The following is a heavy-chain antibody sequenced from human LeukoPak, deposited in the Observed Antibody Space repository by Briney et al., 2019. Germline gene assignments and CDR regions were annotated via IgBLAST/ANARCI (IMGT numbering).Heavy chain of an antibody. V-gene: IGHV3-15*01. CDR2: IKSKTDGGTT. CDR3: TTAYYYDSSAQD. CDR1: GFTFSNAW. Sequence: GGSLRRSCAASGFTFSNAWMSWVRQAPGKGLEWVGRIKSKTDGGTTDYAAPVKGRFTISRDDSKNTLYLQMNSLKTEDTAVYYCTTAYYYDSSAQDWGQGTLVTVSS. D-gene: IGHD3-22*01. J-gene: IGHJ4*02.